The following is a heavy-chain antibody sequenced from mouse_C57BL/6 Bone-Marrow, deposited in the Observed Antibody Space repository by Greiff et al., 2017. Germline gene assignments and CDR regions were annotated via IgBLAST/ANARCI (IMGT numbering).Heavy chain of an antibody. V-gene: IGHV1-81*01. Sequence: VQLQQSGAELARPGASVKLSCKASGYTFTSYGISWVKQRTGQGLEWIGEIYPRSGNTYYNEKFKGKATLTADKSSSTAYMELRSLTSEESAVYFCATITTVVQRGYAMDYWGQGTSVTVSS. D-gene: IGHD1-1*01. J-gene: IGHJ4*01. CDR2: IYPRSGNT. CDR1: GYTFTSYG. CDR3: ATITTVVQRGYAMDY.